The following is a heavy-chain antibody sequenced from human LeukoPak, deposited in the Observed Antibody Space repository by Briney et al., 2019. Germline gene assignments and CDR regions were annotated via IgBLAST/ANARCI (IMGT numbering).Heavy chain of an antibody. CDR3: VRETFIAMVGSHALDI. V-gene: IGHV3-74*01. D-gene: IGHD6-19*01. Sequence: GGSLRLSCVASGFTFSSSWMHWLRQAPGKALVWVPRIYSDGRTTDYADSVRGRFTISRDNAKNMLYLQMSGLNAEDTAVYYCVRETFIAMVGSHALDIWGQGTMVTVSS. CDR1: GFTFSSSW. J-gene: IGHJ3*02. CDR2: IYSDGRTT.